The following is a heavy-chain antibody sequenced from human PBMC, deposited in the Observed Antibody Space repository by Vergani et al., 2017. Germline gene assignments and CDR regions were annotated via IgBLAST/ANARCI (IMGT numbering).Heavy chain of an antibody. V-gene: IGHV4-4*07. CDR2: IYPNGNG. D-gene: IGHD2-21*01. J-gene: IGHJ4*02. Sequence: QVHLQESGPGVVKPSDTLSLTCTVSGGSMSDFYWTWIRQPAGRGLEWIGRIYPNGNGNYNESLRSRLTMSIDTSRSQFSLSLSSVTAADTAVYYCARGNCGVNCPKYNWLAHWRRGILVTVSS. CDR3: ARGNCGVNCPKYNWLAH. CDR1: GGSMSDFY.